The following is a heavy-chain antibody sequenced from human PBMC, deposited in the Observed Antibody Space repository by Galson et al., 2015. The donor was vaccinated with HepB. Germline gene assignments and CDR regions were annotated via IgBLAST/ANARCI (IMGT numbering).Heavy chain of an antibody. Sequence: SLRLSCAASGFTFSSYAMSWVRQAPGKGLEWVSAISGSGGSTYYADSVKGRFTISRDNSKNTLYLQMNSLRAEDTAVYYCAKAALWFGDLPYYFDCWGQGTLVTVSS. CDR3: AKAALWFGDLPYYFDC. D-gene: IGHD3-10*01. V-gene: IGHV3-23*01. CDR2: ISGSGGST. CDR1: GFTFSSYA. J-gene: IGHJ4*02.